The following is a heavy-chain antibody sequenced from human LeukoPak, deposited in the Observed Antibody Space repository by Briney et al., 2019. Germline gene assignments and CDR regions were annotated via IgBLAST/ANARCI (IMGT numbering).Heavy chain of an antibody. V-gene: IGHV3-66*01. CDR1: GFTVSCNY. J-gene: IGHJ4*02. CDR2: IYSGGST. D-gene: IGHD4-17*01. Sequence: PGGSLRLSCAASGFTVSCNYMSWVRQAPGKGLEWVSVIYSGGSTYYADSVKDRFIISRDNSKNTLYLQLNSLRAEDTAVYYCARDMTTVTTGDYWGQGTLVTVSS. CDR3: ARDMTTVTTGDY.